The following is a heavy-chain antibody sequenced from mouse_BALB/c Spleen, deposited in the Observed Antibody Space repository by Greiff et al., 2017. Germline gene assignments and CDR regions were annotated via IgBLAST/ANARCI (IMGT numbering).Heavy chain of an antibody. D-gene: IGHD1-2*01. CDR3: ARHHYCGLDD. V-gene: IGHV1-84*02. Sequence: QVLLLQSGAELVKPGASVKLSCTTSGFTFSGSYMRWLKQKPGQSLEWIEWIYAGTGGTSYNQKFPGKAQLTVDTSSSTAYMQFSSLTTEDSAIYRCARHHYCGLDDWGEGTTLTVSS. J-gene: IGHJ2*01. CDR2: IYAGTGGT. CDR1: GFTFSGSY.